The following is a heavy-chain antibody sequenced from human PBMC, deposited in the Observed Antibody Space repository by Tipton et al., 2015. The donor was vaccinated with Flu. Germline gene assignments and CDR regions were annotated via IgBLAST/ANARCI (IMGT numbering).Heavy chain of an antibody. CDR3: AKDGWDTSGWYPFDY. CDR1: GFTFSDYW. Sequence: SLRLSCAASGFTFSDYWMHRVRQAPGKGLEWVAFIRHDGSDKYYADSVKGRFTISRDDSQNALYLLMSSLRPEDTAVYYCAKDGWDTSGWYPFDYWGQGTLVTVSS. CDR2: IRHDGSDK. D-gene: IGHD6-19*01. J-gene: IGHJ4*02. V-gene: IGHV3-30*02.